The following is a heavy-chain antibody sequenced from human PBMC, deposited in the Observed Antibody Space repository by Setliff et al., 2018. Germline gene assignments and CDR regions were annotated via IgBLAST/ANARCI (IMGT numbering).Heavy chain of an antibody. D-gene: IGHD1-26*01. CDR1: GFTFSGSA. V-gene: IGHV3-73*01. CDR2: IRSKANNYAT. CDR3: VKDRVNDGVWEFDS. J-gene: IGHJ4*02. Sequence: GGSLRLSCAASGFTFSGSAMHWVRQASGKGLEWVGRIRSKANNYATAYAASLKGRFTISRDNSRNSCFLQLNNLRPGDTATYYCVKDRVNDGVWEFDSWGQGLLVTVSS.